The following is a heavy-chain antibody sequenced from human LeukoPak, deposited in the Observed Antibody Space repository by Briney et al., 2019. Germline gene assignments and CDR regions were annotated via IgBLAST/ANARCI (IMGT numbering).Heavy chain of an antibody. V-gene: IGHV3-48*01. Sequence: GGSLRLSCAASGFTFSSSSMNWVRQAPGKGLEWISYISSSSNTIYYADSVKGRFTISRDNAKNSVYLQMNSLRAEDTAVYYCATVTTALGQFDYWGQGTLVTVSS. CDR2: ISSSSNTI. CDR3: ATVTTALGQFDY. CDR1: GFTFSSSS. D-gene: IGHD1-1*01. J-gene: IGHJ4*02.